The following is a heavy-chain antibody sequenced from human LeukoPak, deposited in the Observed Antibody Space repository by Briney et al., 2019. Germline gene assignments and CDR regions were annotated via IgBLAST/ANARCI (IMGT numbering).Heavy chain of an antibody. J-gene: IGHJ5*02. CDR2: TRAYNANT. Sequence: SVKVSCKASSYTLTTYCTSWVRHPPKQGRGWKGSTRAYNANTNHTQKLEGRVNMTPDTSTSTAYGELRSLRSDDTAVYYCARDRTSQGYYDILTGLNWFDPWGQGTLVTVSS. V-gene: IGHV1-18*04. CDR1: SYTLTTYC. D-gene: IGHD3-9*01. CDR3: ARDRTSQGYYDILTGLNWFDP.